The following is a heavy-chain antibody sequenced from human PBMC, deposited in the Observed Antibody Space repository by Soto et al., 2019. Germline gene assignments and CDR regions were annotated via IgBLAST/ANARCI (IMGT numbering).Heavy chain of an antibody. J-gene: IGHJ4*02. D-gene: IGHD5-12*01. V-gene: IGHV3-66*01. CDR1: GFTVSKNY. Sequence: GGSLRLSCAVSGFTVSKNYMSWVRQAPGKGLEWVSVIYTDGSTYNADSVKGRFTISRDNSKNTLYLQMNSLRVEDTAVYYCAREVGLRFFDYWGQGALVTVSS. CDR3: AREVGLRFFDY. CDR2: IYTDGST.